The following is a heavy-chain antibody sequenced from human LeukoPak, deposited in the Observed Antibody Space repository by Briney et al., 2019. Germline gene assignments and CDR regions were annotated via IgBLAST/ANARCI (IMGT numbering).Heavy chain of an antibody. CDR1: GYTFTGYY. CDR2: INPNSGGT. D-gene: IGHD4-17*01. J-gene: IGHJ4*02. CDR3: ARDLGGDYQFYFDY. Sequence: GASVKDSCKASGYTFTGYYMHWVRQAPGQGLEWMGWINPNSGGTNYAQKFQGRVTMTRDTSISTAYMELSRLRSDDTAVYYCARDLGGDYQFYFDYWGQGTLVTVSS. V-gene: IGHV1-2*02.